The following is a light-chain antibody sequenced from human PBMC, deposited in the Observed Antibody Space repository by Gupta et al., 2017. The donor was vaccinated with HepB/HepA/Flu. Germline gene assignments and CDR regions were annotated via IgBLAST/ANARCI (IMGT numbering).Light chain of an antibody. Sequence: DIVMTQSPDSLAVSLGERATINCKSSQSGLYSSNNKNYLAWYQQKPGQPPKLLIYWASTRESGVPDRFSGSGSGTDFTLTIISLQAEDVAVYYCQQDDSTPYTFGQGTKLEIK. CDR3: QQDDSTPYT. V-gene: IGKV4-1*01. CDR1: QSGLYSSNNKNY. J-gene: IGKJ2*01. CDR2: WAS.